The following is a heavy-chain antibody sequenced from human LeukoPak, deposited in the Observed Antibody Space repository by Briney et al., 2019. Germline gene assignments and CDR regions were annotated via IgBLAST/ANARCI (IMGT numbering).Heavy chain of an antibody. CDR3: AKVDGYYTTGFLDY. J-gene: IGHJ4*02. CDR1: GFTFSSYA. D-gene: IGHD1-1*01. CDR2: ISGSGGST. V-gene: IGHV3-23*01. Sequence: PGGSLGLSCAASGFTFSSYAMSWVRQAPGKGLEWVSAISGSGGSTYYADSVKGRFTISRDNSKNTLYLQMNSLRAEDTAVYYCAKVDGYYTTGFLDYWGQGTLVTVSS.